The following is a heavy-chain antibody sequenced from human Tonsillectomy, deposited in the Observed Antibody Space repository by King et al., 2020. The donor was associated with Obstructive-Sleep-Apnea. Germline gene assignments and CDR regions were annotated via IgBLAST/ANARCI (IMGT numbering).Heavy chain of an antibody. CDR2: IYYSGST. D-gene: IGHD1-26*01. V-gene: IGHV4-59*01. Sequence: VQLQESGSGPVKPSETLSLTCTVSGASISSYYWSWIRQPPGKGLEWIGYIYYSGSTNSNPSLKSRVTISVDTSNNQISLRLSSVTAADTAVYYCARGSSGTYLSDFQRWGQGALVTVSS. CDR1: GASISSYY. CDR3: ARGSSGTYLSDFQR. J-gene: IGHJ1*01.